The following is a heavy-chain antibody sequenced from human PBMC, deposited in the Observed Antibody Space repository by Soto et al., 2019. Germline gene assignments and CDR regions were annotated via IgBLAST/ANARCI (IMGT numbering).Heavy chain of an antibody. CDR2: IYYSGST. V-gene: IGHV4-30-4*01. CDR1: GGSISSGDYY. J-gene: IGHJ4*02. D-gene: IGHD3-22*01. CDR3: ARGLEIYYYDSSGYLGKKNTGELDY. Sequence: QVQLQESGPGLVKPSQTLSLTCTVSGGSISSGDYYWSWIRQPPGKGLEWIGYIYYSGSTYYNPSLKSRVTISVDTSKNQFSLKLSSVTAADTAVYYCARGLEIYYYDSSGYLGKKNTGELDYWGQGTLVTVSS.